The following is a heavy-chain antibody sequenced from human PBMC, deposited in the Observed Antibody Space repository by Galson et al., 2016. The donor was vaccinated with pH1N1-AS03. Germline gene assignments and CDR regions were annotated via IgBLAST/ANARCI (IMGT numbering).Heavy chain of an antibody. CDR3: AKDGRGGWFFDS. J-gene: IGHJ4*02. D-gene: IGHD6-19*01. CDR1: GFTFTDFW. Sequence: SLRLSCAASGFTFTDFWMCWVRLAPGKGLEWVANIKQDGSESYYVASVQGRFTISRDNAKNSLYLQMNSLRAEDTAVYYCAKDGRGGWFFDSWGQGTLVTVSS. V-gene: IGHV3-7*01. CDR2: IKQDGSES.